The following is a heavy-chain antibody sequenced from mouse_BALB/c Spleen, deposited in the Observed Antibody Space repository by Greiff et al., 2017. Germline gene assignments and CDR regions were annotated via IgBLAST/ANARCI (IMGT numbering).Heavy chain of an antibody. D-gene: IGHD6-5*01. V-gene: IGHV1S126*01. CDR1: GYSFTSYW. Sequence: QVQLKESGPQLVRPGASVKISCKASGYSFTSYWMHWVKQRPGQGLEWIGMIDPSDSETRLNQKFKYKATLTVDKSSSTAYMQLSSPTSEDSAVYYCARSYAYYFDYWGQGTTLTVSS. CDR3: ARSYAYYFDY. J-gene: IGHJ2*01. CDR2: IDPSDSET.